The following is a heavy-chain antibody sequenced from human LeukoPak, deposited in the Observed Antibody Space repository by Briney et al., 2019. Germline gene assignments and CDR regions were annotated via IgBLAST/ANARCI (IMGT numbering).Heavy chain of an antibody. D-gene: IGHD2-15*01. J-gene: IGHJ4*02. CDR1: GFTFSSYA. CDR2: ISYDGSNK. V-gene: IGHV3-30-3*01. CDR3: ARVVAAPSF. Sequence: GGSLRLSCAASGFTFSSYAMHWVRQAPGKGLEWVAVISYDGSNKYCADSVKGRFTISRDNSKNTLYLQMNSLRAEDTAVYYCARVVAAPSFWGQGTLVTVSS.